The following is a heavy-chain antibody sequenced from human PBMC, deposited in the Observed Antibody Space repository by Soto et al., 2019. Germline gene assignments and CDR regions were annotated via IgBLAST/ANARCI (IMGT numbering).Heavy chain of an antibody. J-gene: IGHJ4*02. V-gene: IGHV3-23*01. D-gene: IGHD2-2*01. Sequence: EVQLLGSGGGLVQPGGSLRLSCAASGFTFSTYTMSWVRRAPGKGLEWVSAISGSGGSPSYADSVQGRFTISRDNPKKTLYLQMNSLRAEDTAVYYCAKARCSTTNCYVPDYWGQGTLVTVSS. CDR2: ISGSGGSP. CDR1: GFTFSTYT. CDR3: AKARCSTTNCYVPDY.